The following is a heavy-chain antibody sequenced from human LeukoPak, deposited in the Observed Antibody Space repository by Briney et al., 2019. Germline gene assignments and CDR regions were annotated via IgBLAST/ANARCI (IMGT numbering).Heavy chain of an antibody. J-gene: IGHJ4*02. D-gene: IGHD2/OR15-2a*01. CDR1: GFTESSNY. CDR2: IKNDGSKT. Sequence: GGSLRLSCAASGFTESSNYMSWVRQAPGKGLEWVSRIKNDGSKTHYADSVKGRFTIHRDNAKNTLYLQMNSLRAEDTAVYYCAKDNRGVHWGQGTLVTVSS. V-gene: IGHV3-74*01. CDR3: AKDNRGVH.